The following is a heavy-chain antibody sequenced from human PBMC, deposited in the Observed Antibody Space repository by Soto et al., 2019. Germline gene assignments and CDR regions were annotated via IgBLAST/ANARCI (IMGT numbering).Heavy chain of an antibody. D-gene: IGHD6-6*01. J-gene: IGHJ6*02. CDR2: IDPSDSYT. CDR1: GYSFTSYW. Sequence: GESLKISCKGSGYSFTSYWISWVRQMPGKGLEWMGRIDPSDSYTNYSPSFQGHVTISADKSISIAYLQWSSLKASDTAMYYCARFNLEYSSSSYYYYYGMDVWGQGTTVTVSS. V-gene: IGHV5-10-1*01. CDR3: ARFNLEYSSSSYYYYYGMDV.